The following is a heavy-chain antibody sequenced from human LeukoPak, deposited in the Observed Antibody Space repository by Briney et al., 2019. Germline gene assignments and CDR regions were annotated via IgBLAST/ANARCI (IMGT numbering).Heavy chain of an antibody. CDR1: GGSISNYS. Sequence: SETLSLTCAVSGGSISNYSWSWIRQAPGKGLEWIGNLDTTGSTDYNPSLRSRVTISRDSSKTQFSLKLTSVTAADTAVNYCARHQYCSGTSCYTSYWFDPWGQGTLVTVSS. CDR2: LDTTGST. J-gene: IGHJ5*02. D-gene: IGHD2-2*02. CDR3: ARHQYCSGTSCYTSYWFDP. V-gene: IGHV4-4*09.